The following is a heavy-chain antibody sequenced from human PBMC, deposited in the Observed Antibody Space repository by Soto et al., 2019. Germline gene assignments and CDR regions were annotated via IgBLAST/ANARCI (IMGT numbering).Heavy chain of an antibody. D-gene: IGHD3-16*01. J-gene: IGHJ3*02. CDR2: ISWNSGSI. V-gene: IGHV3-9*01. CDR1: GFTFDDYA. Sequence: SLRLSCAASGFTFDDYAMHWVRQAPGKGLEWVSGISWNSGSIGYADSVKGRFTISRDNAKNSLYLQMNSLRAEDTALYYCAKDMTLAGLPPLADASDIWGQGTMVTVSS. CDR3: AKDMTLAGLPPLADASDI.